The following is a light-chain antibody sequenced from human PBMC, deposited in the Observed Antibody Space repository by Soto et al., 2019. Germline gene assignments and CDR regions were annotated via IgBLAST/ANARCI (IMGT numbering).Light chain of an antibody. CDR2: AAS. Sequence: AIRMTQSPSSFSASTGDRVTITCRASQGISSYLAWYQQKPGKAPKLLIYAASTLQSGVPSRFSGSGSGTDFTLTISCLQSEDFATYYCQQSYSTPHFGQGTRLEIK. J-gene: IGKJ5*01. V-gene: IGKV1-8*01. CDR1: QGISSY. CDR3: QQSYSTPH.